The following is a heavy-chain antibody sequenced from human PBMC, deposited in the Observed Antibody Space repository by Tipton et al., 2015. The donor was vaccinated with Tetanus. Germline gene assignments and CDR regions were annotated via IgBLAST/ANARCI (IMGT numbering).Heavy chain of an antibody. CDR3: ARVAHGDAEYYFDY. Sequence: LRLSCTVSGGSISSYYWSWIRQPAGKGLEWIGRIYTSGSPNYNPSLKSRVTMSVDTSKNQFSLKLSSVTAADTAVYYCARVAHGDAEYYFDYWGQGTLVTVSS. D-gene: IGHD4-17*01. CDR2: IYTSGSP. CDR1: GGSISSYY. V-gene: IGHV4-4*07. J-gene: IGHJ4*02.